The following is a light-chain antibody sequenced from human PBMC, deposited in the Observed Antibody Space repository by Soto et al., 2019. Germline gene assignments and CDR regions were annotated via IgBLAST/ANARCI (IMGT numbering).Light chain of an antibody. V-gene: IGKV1-39*01. CDR2: AAS. CDR3: QQSYSSPPT. Sequence: DIQMTQSPSSLSASVEDRVIITCRASQSISNHLNWYQQKPGKAPKLLIFAASSLQSGVPSRFSGSRSGPDFTLTISSLQPEDCATYYCQQSYSSPPTFGQGTKVESK. J-gene: IGKJ1*01. CDR1: QSISNH.